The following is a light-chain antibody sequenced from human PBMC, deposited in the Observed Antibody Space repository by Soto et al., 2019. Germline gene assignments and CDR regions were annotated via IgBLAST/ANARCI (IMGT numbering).Light chain of an antibody. CDR1: QSVSRSN. Sequence: EIVLTQSPDTLSLYPGERATVSCRASQSVSRSNLAWYQHKPGQAPRLLIYGTSNRATGIPDRFTGSGSGTDLTLTISSLEPEDFAGYYCEQYGSSPPSITFGQGTRLEIK. V-gene: IGKV3-20*01. CDR3: EQYGSSPPSIT. J-gene: IGKJ5*01. CDR2: GTS.